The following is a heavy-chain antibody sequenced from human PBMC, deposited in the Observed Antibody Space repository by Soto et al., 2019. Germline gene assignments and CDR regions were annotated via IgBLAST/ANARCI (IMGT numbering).Heavy chain of an antibody. V-gene: IGHV3-23*01. D-gene: IGHD3-22*01. CDR3: AKAHTFRFYYFTGGDY. Sequence: EVQLLESGGGLVQPGGSLRLSCGASGFNFRLYPMAWVRQAPGKGLEWVSSISGSGGSTFYADSVKGRFTISRDNSKNTLYLQMDTLRAGDSAVYYCAKAHTFRFYYFTGGDYWGQATLVTVSS. J-gene: IGHJ4*02. CDR2: ISGSGGST. CDR1: GFNFRLYP.